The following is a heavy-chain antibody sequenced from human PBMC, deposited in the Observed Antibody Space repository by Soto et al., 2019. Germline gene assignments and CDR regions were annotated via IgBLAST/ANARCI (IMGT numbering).Heavy chain of an antibody. D-gene: IGHD1-20*01. Sequence: QLQLQESGPRLVKSSETLSLTCTVSGGSISTSHHWGWIRQPPGKGLEWIGRVFYNGSPYYSPSFQSRITISVDTSKNQFSLRVRSVTATDTAVYFCARHYNTGAFFDYWGQGNLVTVSS. V-gene: IGHV4-39*01. CDR3: ARHYNTGAFFDY. J-gene: IGHJ4*02. CDR1: GGSISTSHH. CDR2: VFYNGSP.